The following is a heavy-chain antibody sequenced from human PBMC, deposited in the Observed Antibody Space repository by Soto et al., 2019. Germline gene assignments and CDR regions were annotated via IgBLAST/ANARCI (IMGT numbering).Heavy chain of an antibody. D-gene: IGHD2-21*01. CDR2: IIPIFGTA. CDR3: AADHIVVVKSGYFQH. CDR1: GGTFSSYA. V-gene: IGHV1-69*06. J-gene: IGHJ1*01. Sequence: QVQLVQSGAEVKKPGSSVKVSCKASGGTFSSYAISWVRQAPGQGLEWMGGIIPIFGTANYAQKFQGRVKITADKSTSKAYMELSSLKAEDTAVYYCAADHIVVVKSGYFQHWGQGTLVNVS.